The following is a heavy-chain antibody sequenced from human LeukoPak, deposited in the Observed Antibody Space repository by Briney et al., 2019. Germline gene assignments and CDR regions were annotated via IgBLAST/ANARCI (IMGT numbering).Heavy chain of an antibody. V-gene: IGHV3-23*01. J-gene: IGHJ4*02. CDR3: ANGLWLQWWDY. Sequence: PGGSLRLSCAAAGVTFSRYAMTGGRQAPGKGLEWVSSITTSGSIYYADSVKGRFTVSRDNSKTTLYLQMNSLRAEETAVYYCANGLWLQWWDYWGQGTLVTVSS. D-gene: IGHD5-18*01. CDR1: GVTFSRYA. CDR2: ITTSGSI.